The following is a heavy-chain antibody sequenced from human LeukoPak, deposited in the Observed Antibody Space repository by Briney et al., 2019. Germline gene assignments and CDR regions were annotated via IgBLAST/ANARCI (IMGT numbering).Heavy chain of an antibody. D-gene: IGHD5-18*01. CDR1: GFTFSRYA. CDR2: IFPSGGEI. CDR3: ATYRQVLLPFES. J-gene: IGHJ4*02. Sequence: GGSLRLSCAASGFTFSRYAMIWVRQPPGKGLEWVSSIFPSGGEIHYADSVRGRFTISRDNSKSILSLQMNSLRAEDTAIYYCATYRQVLLPFESWGQGTLVTVSS. V-gene: IGHV3-23*01.